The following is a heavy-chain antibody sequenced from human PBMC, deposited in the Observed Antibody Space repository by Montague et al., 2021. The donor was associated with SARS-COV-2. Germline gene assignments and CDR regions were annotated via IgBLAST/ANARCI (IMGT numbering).Heavy chain of an antibody. D-gene: IGHD3-22*01. CDR2: TYYRSMWNN. CDR1: GDSVTRSRTA. V-gene: IGHV6-1*01. Sequence: CAISGDSVTRSRTAWTDLRRSPLNCIEGLGRTYYRSMWNNDYAVSVKSRITINPDTSKNQFSLQLNSVTPEDTAVYYCARGSSGYYTPRPFDYWGQGTLVTVTS. J-gene: IGHJ4*02. CDR3: ARGSSGYYTPRPFDY.